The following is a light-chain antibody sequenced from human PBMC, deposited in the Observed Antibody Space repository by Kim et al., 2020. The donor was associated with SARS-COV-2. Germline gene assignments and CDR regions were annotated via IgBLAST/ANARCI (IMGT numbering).Light chain of an antibody. J-gene: IGLJ2*01. V-gene: IGLV3-1*01. CDR2: QDS. Sequence: VSQGQTASRTCSGDKLGDKYACWYQQKPGQSPVVVIYQDSTRASGIPERFSGANSGNTATLTISGTQAMDEADYYCQAWDSSTYVVFGGGTQLTVL. CDR3: QAWDSSTYVV. CDR1: KLGDKY.